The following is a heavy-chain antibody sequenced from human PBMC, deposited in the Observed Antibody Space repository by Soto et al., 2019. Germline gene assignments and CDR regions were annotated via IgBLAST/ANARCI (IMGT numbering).Heavy chain of an antibody. Sequence: QVQLVESGGGVVQPGRSLRLSCAASGFTFSSYGIHWVRQAPGKGLGWVSVISYDGINKYYADSVKGRFTISRDNSENTLYLQMNSLRAEDTAVYYCAKSVYNWNDGFFDYWGQGTLVTVSS. D-gene: IGHD1-1*01. J-gene: IGHJ4*02. CDR2: ISYDGINK. CDR1: GFTFSSYG. CDR3: AKSVYNWNDGFFDY. V-gene: IGHV3-30*18.